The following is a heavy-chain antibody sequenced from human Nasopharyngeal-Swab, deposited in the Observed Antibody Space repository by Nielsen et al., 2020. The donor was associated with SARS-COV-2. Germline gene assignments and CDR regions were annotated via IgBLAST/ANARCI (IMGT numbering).Heavy chain of an antibody. J-gene: IGHJ3*02. V-gene: IGHV4-4*07. CDR3: ARDRRWFGESDDAFDI. CDR1: GGSISSYY. Sequence: SETLSLTCTVSGGSISSYYWSWIRQPAGKGLEWIGRIYTSGGTNYNPSLKSRVTMSVDTSKNQFSLKLSSVTAADTAVYYCARDRRWFGESDDAFDIWGQGTMVTVSS. CDR2: IYTSGGT. D-gene: IGHD3-10*01.